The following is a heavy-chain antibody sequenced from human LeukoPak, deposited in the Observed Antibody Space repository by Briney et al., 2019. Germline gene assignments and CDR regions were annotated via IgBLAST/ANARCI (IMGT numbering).Heavy chain of an antibody. Sequence: SVKVSCKASGGTFSSYAISWVRQAPGQGLEWMGGIIPIFGTANYAQKFQGRVTIITDESTSTAYMELSSLRAEDTAVYYCARGPRGVVVVPAAYFDYWGQGTLVTVSS. D-gene: IGHD2-2*01. CDR2: IIPIFGTA. CDR1: GGTFSSYA. J-gene: IGHJ4*02. V-gene: IGHV1-69*05. CDR3: ARGPRGVVVVPAAYFDY.